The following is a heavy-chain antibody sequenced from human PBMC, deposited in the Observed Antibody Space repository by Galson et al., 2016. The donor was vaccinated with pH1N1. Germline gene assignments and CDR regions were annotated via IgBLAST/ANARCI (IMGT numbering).Heavy chain of an antibody. CDR1: GFSISSSGMG. Sequence: PALVKPTQTLTLTCTFSGFSISSSGMGVGWIRQPPGKALEWLAVIYWDDDKRYSPSLKSRLTITKDTSKNHVVLIMTNMDPMDTATYYCAHREVMITNAFDFWSQGTMVTVSS. CDR2: IYWDDDK. V-gene: IGHV2-5*02. J-gene: IGHJ3*01. D-gene: IGHD3-16*01. CDR3: AHREVMITNAFDF.